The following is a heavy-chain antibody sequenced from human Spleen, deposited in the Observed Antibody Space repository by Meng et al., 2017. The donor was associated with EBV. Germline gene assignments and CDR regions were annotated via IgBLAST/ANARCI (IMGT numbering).Heavy chain of an antibody. J-gene: IGHJ6*02. CDR1: GGTFGSYA. Sequence: QVHLVQSGAEVKKPGFSVKVSCXXSGGTFGSYAINWVRQAPGQRLEWMGGIIPIFDTRNYAQKLQGRLTIAADESTSTAYMELSSLTSEDTAVYYCARGGALTSHCSFTSCYSGMDVWGQGTTVTVSS. V-gene: IGHV1-69*01. D-gene: IGHD2-15*01. CDR2: IIPIFDTR. CDR3: ARGGALTSHCSFTSCYSGMDV.